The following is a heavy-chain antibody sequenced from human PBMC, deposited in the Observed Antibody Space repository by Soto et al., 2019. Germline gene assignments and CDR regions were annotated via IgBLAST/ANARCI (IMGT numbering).Heavy chain of an antibody. CDR3: ARLEENLYFDF. CDR2: MHSSGST. Sequence: SETLSLRCTVSGGAIHNYWGWVRQPPGKGPEWIGSMHSSGSTYYNPSLRSRVTMSVDISKQQFSLTLSSVTAADTAVYYCARLEENLYFDFWGQGTLVTVSS. CDR1: GGAIHNY. V-gene: IGHV4-39*01. J-gene: IGHJ4*02.